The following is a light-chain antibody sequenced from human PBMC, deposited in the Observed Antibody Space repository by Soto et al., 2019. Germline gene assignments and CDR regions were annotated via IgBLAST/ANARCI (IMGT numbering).Light chain of an antibody. CDR3: QQRSNWPPGYT. CDR2: DAS. J-gene: IGKJ2*01. V-gene: IGKV3-11*01. Sequence: EIVLTQSPATLSLSPGERATLSCRASQSVSSSLAWYQQRPGQAPRLLIYDASNRATGIPARFSGSGSGTDFTLTISSLEPEDFAVYYCQQRSNWPPGYTFGLGTKLEIK. CDR1: QSVSSS.